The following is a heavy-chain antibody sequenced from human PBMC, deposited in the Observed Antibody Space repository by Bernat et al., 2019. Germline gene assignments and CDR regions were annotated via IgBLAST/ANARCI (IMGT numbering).Heavy chain of an antibody. D-gene: IGHD3/OR15-3a*01. CDR3: TTEATELSFLDISGGMDV. CDR2: IKSKTDGGTT. J-gene: IGHJ6*02. CDR1: GFTFSNAW. V-gene: IGHV3-15*07. Sequence: EVQLVESGGGLVKPGGSLRLSCAASGFTFSNAWMNWVRQAPGKGLEWVGRIKSKTDGGTTDYAAPVKGRFTISRDDSKNTLYLQMNSLKTEDPAVYYCTTEATELSFLDISGGMDVWGQGTTVTVSS.